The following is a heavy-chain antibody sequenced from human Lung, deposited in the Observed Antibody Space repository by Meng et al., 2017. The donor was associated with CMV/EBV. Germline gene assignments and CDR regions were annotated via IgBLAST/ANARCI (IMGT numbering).Heavy chain of an antibody. CDR2: VYYGGGT. Sequence: VSSASYYWSWIRQLPGKGLEWIAYVYYGGGTNYNPSLKSRITISVDTSKNQFSLKLSSVTAADTAVYYCARGTGYCSSTSCYPFDPWGQGTLVTVSS. CDR3: ARGTGYCSSTSCYPFDP. V-gene: IGHV4-61*01. J-gene: IGHJ5*02. CDR1: VSSASYY. D-gene: IGHD2-2*01.